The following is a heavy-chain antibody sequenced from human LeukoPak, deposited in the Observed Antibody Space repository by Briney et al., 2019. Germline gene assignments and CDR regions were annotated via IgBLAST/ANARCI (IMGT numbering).Heavy chain of an antibody. CDR2: ISADASKK. V-gene: IGHV3-30*19. Sequence: PGGSLRLSCAASGFTFSSYGMHWVRQAPGEGLEWVAVISADASKKYYVDSVKGRFTVSRDDPKNTLYLQTDSLRREDTAVYYCARVPNSGHSDYWGQGTLVTVSS. J-gene: IGHJ4*02. CDR3: ARVPNSGHSDY. CDR1: GFTFSSYG. D-gene: IGHD3-10*01.